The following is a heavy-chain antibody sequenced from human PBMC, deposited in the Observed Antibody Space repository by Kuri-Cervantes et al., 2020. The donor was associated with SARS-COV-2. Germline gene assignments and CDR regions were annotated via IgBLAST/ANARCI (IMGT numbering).Heavy chain of an antibody. J-gene: IGHJ4*02. Sequence: GESLKISCTASTLTFSDYAMSWVRQAPGKGLEWVSTISGSSDYTYYAESVDYAESVEGRFTISRDISKKTLYLQMHRLRAEDTAVYYCAKGTRSAWDGNYFDYWGQGTLVTVSS. V-gene: IGHV3-23*01. CDR1: TLTFSDYA. CDR2: ISGSSDYT. CDR3: AKGTRSAWDGNYFDY. D-gene: IGHD6-19*01.